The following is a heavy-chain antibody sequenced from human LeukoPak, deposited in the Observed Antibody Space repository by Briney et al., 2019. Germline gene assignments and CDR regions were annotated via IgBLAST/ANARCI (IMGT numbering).Heavy chain of an antibody. D-gene: IGHD5-18*01. V-gene: IGHV4-39*01. CDR2: IYYSGST. CDR1: GGSISSSSYY. Sequence: SETLSLTCTVSGGSISSSSYYWDWIRQPPGKGLEWIVCIYYSGSTYYNPSLKSRVTISVDTSKNQFSLKLSSVTAADTAVYYCARHQRGPAMVKEGFDYWGQGTLVTVSS. J-gene: IGHJ4*02. CDR3: ARHQRGPAMVKEGFDY.